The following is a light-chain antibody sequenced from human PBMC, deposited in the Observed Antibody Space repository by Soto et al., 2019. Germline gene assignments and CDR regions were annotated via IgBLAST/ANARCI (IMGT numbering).Light chain of an antibody. V-gene: IGLV2-11*01. CDR2: AVR. CDR1: NSDVGRYNS. CDR3: FSYTANDNWE. Sequence: QSALTQPHSVSGSPGQSVTISCTGTNSDVGRYNSVSWYQQLPGKAPQLIISAVRQRPSGVPDRFSGSKSGNTASLTISGLQTDDEDDYFCFSYTANDNWEFGGGTKLTVL. J-gene: IGLJ3*02.